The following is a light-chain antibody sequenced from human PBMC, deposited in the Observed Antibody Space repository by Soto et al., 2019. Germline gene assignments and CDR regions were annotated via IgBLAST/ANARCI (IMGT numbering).Light chain of an antibody. J-gene: IGKJ4*01. CDR1: QSVSSY. Sequence: EIVLTQSPATLSLSPGERATLSCRASQSVSSYLAWYQQRPGQAPRLHIYDVSNGATGIPARFSGSGSGTDFTLTISSLEPEDFAVYYCQQSSDWPLTFGGGTKVEIK. V-gene: IGKV3-11*01. CDR3: QQSSDWPLT. CDR2: DVS.